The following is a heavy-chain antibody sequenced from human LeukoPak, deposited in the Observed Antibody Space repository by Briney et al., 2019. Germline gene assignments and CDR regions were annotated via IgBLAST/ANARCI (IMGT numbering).Heavy chain of an antibody. CDR3: ARTQVVYYGGNSGAFDI. CDR1: GYTFTNYA. J-gene: IGHJ3*02. D-gene: IGHD4-23*01. V-gene: IGHV1-3*01. Sequence: ASVKVSCMASGYTFTNYAMHWVRQAPGQRPEWMGWINAGKGNTKCSQKFQGRVTITRDTSASTAYMEVSSLRSEDTAVYHCARTQVVYYGGNSGAFDIWGQGTVVTVSS. CDR2: INAGKGNT.